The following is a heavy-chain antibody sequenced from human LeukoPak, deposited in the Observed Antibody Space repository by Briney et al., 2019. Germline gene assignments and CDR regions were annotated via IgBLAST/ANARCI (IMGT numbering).Heavy chain of an antibody. J-gene: IGHJ5*02. CDR1: GGTFSNSD. D-gene: IGHD3-22*01. CDR2: IIPIFGTA. V-gene: IGHV1-69*13. CDR3: ARYLGGDYSDSSDYYGGWFDP. Sequence: ASVKVSCKASGGTFSNSDISWVRQAPGQGLEWMGGIIPIFGTANYAQKFQGRVTITADESTSTAYMELSSLRSEDTAMYYCARYLGGDYSDSSDYYGGWFDPWGQGTLVTVSS.